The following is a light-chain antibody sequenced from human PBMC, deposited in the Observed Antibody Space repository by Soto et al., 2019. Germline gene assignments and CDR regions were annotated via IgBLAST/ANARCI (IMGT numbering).Light chain of an antibody. V-gene: IGKV3-20*01. CDR1: QSVSSYY. CDR2: AAS. Sequence: EIVLTQSPGTLSLSPGERATLSCRASQSVSSYYLAWYQQKPGQAPRLLIYAASSRATGIPDRFSGGGSGTDSTPTISRLEPEEVAVDYCQQCGSSQWTFGQGTKVDIK. J-gene: IGKJ1*01. CDR3: QQCGSSQWT.